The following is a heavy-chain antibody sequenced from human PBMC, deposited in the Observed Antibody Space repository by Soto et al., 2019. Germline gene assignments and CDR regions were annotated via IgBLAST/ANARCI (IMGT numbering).Heavy chain of an antibody. Sequence: ASVKVSGKASGYTFTGYGISWVRQAPGQGLEWMGWISAYNGNTNYAQKLQGRVTMTTDTSTSTAYMELRSLRSDDTAVYYCARDPTYYYGSGSPFDYWGQGTLVTVSS. J-gene: IGHJ4*02. CDR2: ISAYNGNT. V-gene: IGHV1-18*01. D-gene: IGHD3-10*01. CDR3: ARDPTYYYGSGSPFDY. CDR1: GYTFTGYG.